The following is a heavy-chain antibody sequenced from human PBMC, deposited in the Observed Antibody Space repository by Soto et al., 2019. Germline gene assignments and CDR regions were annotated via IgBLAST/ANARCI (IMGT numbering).Heavy chain of an antibody. V-gene: IGHV4-39*01. CDR2: SYYSGST. D-gene: IGHD6-13*01. CDR1: VGSISISSHG. J-gene: IGHJ5*02. Sequence: PAETLALGCTVSVGSISISSHGWGWIRQPPGKGLEWIGSSYYSGSTYYNPSLKSRVTISVDTSKNQFSLKLRSVTAADTAVYYCARSRPPYSSSPTGWFDPWGQGTLVTVSS. CDR3: ARSRPPYSSSPTGWFDP.